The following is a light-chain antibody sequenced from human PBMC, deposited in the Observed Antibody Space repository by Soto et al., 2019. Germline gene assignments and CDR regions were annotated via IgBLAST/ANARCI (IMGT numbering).Light chain of an antibody. Sequence: IQLTQSPSSLSASVGDRVTITCRASQDISSSLGWYQHKPGKAPKLLIYAASILQSGVPSRFSGSGFGTDFTLTISSLQAEDFASYYCQHLRSYPSTFGGGTKVEIK. CDR3: QHLRSYPST. CDR1: QDISSS. CDR2: AAS. V-gene: IGKV1-9*01. J-gene: IGKJ4*01.